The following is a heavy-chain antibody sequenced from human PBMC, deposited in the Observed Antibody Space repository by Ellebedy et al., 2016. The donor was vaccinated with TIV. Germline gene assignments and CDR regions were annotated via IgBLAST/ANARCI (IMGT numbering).Heavy chain of an antibody. D-gene: IGHD1-20*01. Sequence: GESLKISCAASGFTFSSYVMHWVRQAPGKGLEWVASISYDGSNTYYADAVKGRFTNCRDNSKRTLYLQMNSLRADDTAISYCAKLSGVLNWYADYWGLGARVTVSS. V-gene: IGHV3-30*04. CDR1: GFTFSSYV. CDR3: AKLSGVLNWYADY. J-gene: IGHJ4*02. CDR2: ISYDGSNT.